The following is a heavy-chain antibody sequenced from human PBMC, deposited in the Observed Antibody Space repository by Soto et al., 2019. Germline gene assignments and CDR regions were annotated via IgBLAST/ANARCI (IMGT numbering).Heavy chain of an antibody. CDR3: ASWHEREHAYDV. CDR1: GLTVSGKKY. CDR2: LYDVDGT. Sequence: GGSLRLSCAAFGLTVSGKKYVAWVRQAPGKGLEWISALYDVDGTYYADSVKGRFTTSSDSSKTTVYLQMNGLRPDDTAVYYCASWHEREHAYDVWGRGTTVTVSS. J-gene: IGHJ3*01. V-gene: IGHV3-53*01. D-gene: IGHD1-1*01.